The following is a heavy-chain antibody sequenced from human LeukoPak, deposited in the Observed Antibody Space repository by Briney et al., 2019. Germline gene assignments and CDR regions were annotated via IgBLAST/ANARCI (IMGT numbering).Heavy chain of an antibody. D-gene: IGHD1-26*01. CDR3: ANRVRSSGSAWYFDL. CDR1: GYTFTSYG. V-gene: IGHV1-18*01. CDR2: ISAYNGNT. Sequence: GASVKVSCKASGYTFTSYGISWVRQAPGQGLEWMGWISAYNGNTNYAQKLQGRVTMTTEKYTSTAYMEMRNLRSGDTAVYYFANRVRSSGSAWYFDLWGRGTLVTVSS. J-gene: IGHJ2*01.